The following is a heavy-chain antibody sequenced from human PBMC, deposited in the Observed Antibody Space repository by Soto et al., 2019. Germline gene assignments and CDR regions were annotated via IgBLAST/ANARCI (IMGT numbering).Heavy chain of an antibody. CDR1: VFTFSSYA. J-gene: IGHJ4*02. Sequence: GGSLRLSCAASVFTFSSYAMHWVRQSPGKGLEWVAVISYDGSNKYYADSVKGRFTISRDNSKNTLYLQMNSLRAEDTAVYYWARNGDLGGYSSGWSGMDFEYWGQGTMLTVSS. V-gene: IGHV3-30-3*01. CDR2: ISYDGSNK. D-gene: IGHD6-19*01. CDR3: ARNGDLGGYSSGWSGMDFEY.